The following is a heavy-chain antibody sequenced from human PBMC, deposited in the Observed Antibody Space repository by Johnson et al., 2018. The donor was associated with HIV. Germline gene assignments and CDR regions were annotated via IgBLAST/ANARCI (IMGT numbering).Heavy chain of an antibody. D-gene: IGHD6-6*01. CDR3: AKDLSSSSL. CDR1: GFTFSNYG. V-gene: IGHV3-30*18. Sequence: QVQLVESGGGLVKPGGSLRLSCAASGFTFSNYGMHWVRQAPGKGLEWVAVISYDGSNKYYADSVKGRFTISRDNSKNTLYLQMNSLRAEDTAVYYCAKDLSSSSLWGQGTMVTVAS. CDR2: ISYDGSNK. J-gene: IGHJ3*01.